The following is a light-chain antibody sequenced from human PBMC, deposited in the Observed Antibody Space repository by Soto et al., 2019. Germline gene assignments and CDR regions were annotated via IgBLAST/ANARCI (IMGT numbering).Light chain of an antibody. CDR2: DAS. CDR1: QSISSN. J-gene: IGKJ4*01. CDR3: QQRANWPLT. Sequence: EIVMTQSPATLSVSPGERATLSCRASQSISSNLAWYQQRPGQAPRLLINDASRRATGIPDRFSGSGSGADFTLTISSLEPEDFAVYYCQQRANWPLTFGGGTKVDIK. V-gene: IGKV3-11*01.